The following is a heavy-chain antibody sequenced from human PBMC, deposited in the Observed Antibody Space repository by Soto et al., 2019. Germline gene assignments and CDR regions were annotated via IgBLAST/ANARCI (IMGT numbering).Heavy chain of an antibody. V-gene: IGHV4-34*01. CDR1: GGSFSGYY. CDR3: ARAPPISHRSYYDY. Sequence: SETLSLTCAVYGGSFSGYYWSWIRQPPGKGLEWIGEINHSGSTNYNPSLKSRVTISVDTSKNQFSLKLSSVTAADTAVYYCARAPPISHRSYYDYWGQGTLVTVS. CDR2: INHSGST. D-gene: IGHD3-3*01. J-gene: IGHJ4*02.